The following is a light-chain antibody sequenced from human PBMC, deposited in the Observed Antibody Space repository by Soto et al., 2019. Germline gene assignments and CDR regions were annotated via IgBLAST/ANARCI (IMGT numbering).Light chain of an antibody. CDR3: QQRSEWPLT. V-gene: IGKV3-11*01. J-gene: IGKJ4*01. CDR2: DAS. Sequence: EIVLTQSPGTLSLSPGERATLSCRASQSMGSNLAWYQQKPGQAPRLLIYDASNRATGIPARFSGSGSATDFTLTISSLEPEDSAVYFCQQRSEWPLTFGGGTKVEIK. CDR1: QSMGSN.